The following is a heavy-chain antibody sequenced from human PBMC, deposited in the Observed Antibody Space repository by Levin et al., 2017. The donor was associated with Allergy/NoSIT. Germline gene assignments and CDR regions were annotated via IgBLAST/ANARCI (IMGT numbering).Heavy chain of an antibody. CDR3: ARDTSVAVYPY. J-gene: IGHJ4*02. Sequence: ASVKVSCKASGYTFTGYYIHWVRQAPGQGPEWMGWINPDSGGTKYAQKFQGRVTMTSDTSISTGYMELSRLRSDDTAVYYCARDTSVAVYPYWGQGTLVTVSS. CDR1: GYTFTGYY. CDR2: INPDSGGT. D-gene: IGHD6-19*01. V-gene: IGHV1-2*02.